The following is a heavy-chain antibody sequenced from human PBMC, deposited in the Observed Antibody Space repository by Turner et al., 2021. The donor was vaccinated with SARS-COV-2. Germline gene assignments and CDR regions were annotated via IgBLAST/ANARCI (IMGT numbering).Heavy chain of an antibody. V-gene: IGHV1-18*04. J-gene: IGHJ4*02. CDR1: GYTFTSNG. Sequence: QVQLVQSADEVKRSGASVKVSCKTSGYTFTSNGLSWLRQAPGQGLEWMGWISTRSGNTKFVQNFQGRVTMTTDTTTRTAYMEMRSLRYDDTAIYYCARDRDYDLDYWGQGTLVTVSP. CDR3: ARDRDYDLDY. D-gene: IGHD3-16*01. CDR2: ISTRSGNT.